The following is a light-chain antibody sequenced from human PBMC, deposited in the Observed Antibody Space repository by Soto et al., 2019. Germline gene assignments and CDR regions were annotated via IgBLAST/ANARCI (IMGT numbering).Light chain of an antibody. V-gene: IGKV3-11*01. CDR1: QSVSNY. J-gene: IGKJ4*02. CDR3: QQRSSWPLLT. CDR2: DAS. Sequence: EIVLTQSPATLSLSPGERATLSCRASQSVSNYLAWFQQKPGQAPRLLIYDASNRATGIPARFSGSGSGTDLTLTISSLEHEDFSVYYCQQRSSWPLLTFGGGTKVEI.